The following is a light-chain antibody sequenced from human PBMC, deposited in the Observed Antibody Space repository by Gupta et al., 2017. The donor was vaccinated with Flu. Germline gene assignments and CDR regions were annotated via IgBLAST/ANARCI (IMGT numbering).Light chain of an antibody. V-gene: IGLV1-40*01. CDR2: GNS. CDR1: SPTIRAPYD. Sequence: SVLTQPPSVSGAPGTRVAIPFTVSSPTIRAPYDVNWYQQFPGTAPKLLIYGNSNRHSGVPARFSGSKSGTSGSLAITGLQAEDEADYYYQAYDSSLNAYVFGTGTWVSVL. J-gene: IGLJ1*01. CDR3: QAYDSSLNAYV.